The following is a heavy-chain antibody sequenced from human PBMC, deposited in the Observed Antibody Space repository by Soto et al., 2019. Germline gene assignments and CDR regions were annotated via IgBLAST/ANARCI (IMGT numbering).Heavy chain of an antibody. Sequence: SETLSLTCAVYGGSFSGYYWSWIRQPPGKGLEWIGEINHSGSTNYNPSLKSRVTISVDTSKNQFSLKLSSVTAADTAVYYCARGQPPYYDFWSGYQYNWFEPWGEGTLVTVSS. V-gene: IGHV4-34*01. D-gene: IGHD3-3*01. CDR1: GGSFSGYY. CDR2: INHSGST. J-gene: IGHJ5*02. CDR3: ARGQPPYYDFWSGYQYNWFEP.